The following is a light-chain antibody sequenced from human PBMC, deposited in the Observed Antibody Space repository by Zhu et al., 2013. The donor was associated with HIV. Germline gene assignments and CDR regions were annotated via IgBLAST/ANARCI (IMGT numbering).Light chain of an antibody. CDR1: GSNIGNNY. Sequence: QSVLTQPPSVSAAPGQKVTISCSGSGSNIGNNYVSWYQHLPGTAPKLLVYDNNKRPSEIPDRFSGSKSGTSATLGITGLQTGDEGDYYCGTWDSSLSVGVFGGGTKLTVL. V-gene: IGLV1-51*01. CDR2: DNN. J-gene: IGLJ3*02. CDR3: GTWDSSLSVGV.